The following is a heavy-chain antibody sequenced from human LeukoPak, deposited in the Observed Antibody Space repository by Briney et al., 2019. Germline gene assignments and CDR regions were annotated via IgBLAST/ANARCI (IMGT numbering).Heavy chain of an antibody. CDR3: ARAVAGTDYYFDY. V-gene: IGHV2-70*18. D-gene: IGHD6-19*01. J-gene: IGHJ4*02. CDR2: IDWDDDK. Sequence: TLSLTCTVSGGSISSYYWSWIRQPPGKGLEWLALIDWDDDKYYSTSLKTRLTIFKDTSKNQVVLTMTNMDPVDTATYYCARAVAGTDYYFDYWGQGTLVTVSS. CDR1: GGSISSYYW.